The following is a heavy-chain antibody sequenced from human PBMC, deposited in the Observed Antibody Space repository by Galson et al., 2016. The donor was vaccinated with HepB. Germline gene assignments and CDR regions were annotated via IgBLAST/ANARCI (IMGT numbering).Heavy chain of an antibody. CDR1: GVSTSGYY. CDR2: IYITGDTGTT. Sequence: ETLSLTCSVSGVSTSGYYWTWIRQPAGKGLEWIGRIYITGDTGTTNYNPSLTSRVSMSLDTSKNQFSLNLTSVTAADTAVYYCARGLGANIFGMLDPWGQGTLVTVSS. D-gene: IGHD3-10*02. J-gene: IGHJ5*02. V-gene: IGHV4-4*07. CDR3: ARGLGANIFGMLDP.